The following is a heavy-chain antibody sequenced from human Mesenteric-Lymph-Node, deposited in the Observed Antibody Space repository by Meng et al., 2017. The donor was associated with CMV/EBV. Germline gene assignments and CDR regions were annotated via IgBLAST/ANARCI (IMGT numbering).Heavy chain of an antibody. Sequence: SETLSLTCTVSGGSISSGGYYWSWIRQPPGKGLEWIGEINHSGSTNYNPSLKSRVTISVDTSKNQFSLKLSSVTAADTAVYYCARQPRYSSSIWFDPWGQGTLVTVSS. V-gene: IGHV4-39*01. J-gene: IGHJ5*02. CDR2: INHSGST. D-gene: IGHD6-6*01. CDR3: ARQPRYSSSIWFDP. CDR1: GGSISSGGYY.